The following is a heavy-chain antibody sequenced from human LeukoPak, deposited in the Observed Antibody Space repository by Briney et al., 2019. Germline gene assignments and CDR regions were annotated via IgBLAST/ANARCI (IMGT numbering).Heavy chain of an antibody. V-gene: IGHV4-59*08. Sequence: SETLSLTCTVSSGSISSYYWSWIRQPPGKGLEWIGYIYYSGSTNYNPSLKSRVTISVDTSKNQFSLKLSSVTAADTAVYYCASNWSDFDYWGQGILVTVSS. D-gene: IGHD1-1*01. CDR3: ASNWSDFDY. CDR1: SGSISSYY. J-gene: IGHJ4*02. CDR2: IYYSGST.